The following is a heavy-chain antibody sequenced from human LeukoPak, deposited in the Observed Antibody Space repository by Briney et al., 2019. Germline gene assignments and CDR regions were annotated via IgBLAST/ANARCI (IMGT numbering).Heavy chain of an antibody. J-gene: IGHJ4*02. CDR1: GYTFTSYA. D-gene: IGHD6-19*01. CDR3: ARDQSSGWHPEYYFDY. Sequence: GASVKVSCKASGYTFTSYAMHWVRQAPGQRLEWMGWINAGNGNTKYSQKFQGRVTITRDTSASTAYMELSSLRSEDTAVYYCARDQSSGWHPEYYFDYWGQGTLVTVSS. CDR2: INAGNGNT. V-gene: IGHV1-3*01.